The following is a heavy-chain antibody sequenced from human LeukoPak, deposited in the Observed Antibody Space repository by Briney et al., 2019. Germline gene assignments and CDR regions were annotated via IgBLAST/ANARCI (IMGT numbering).Heavy chain of an antibody. J-gene: IGHJ4*02. CDR2: IKQDGSEK. CDR1: GFTFSSYW. Sequence: PGGPLRLSCAASGFTFSSYWMSWVRQAPGKGLEWVANIKQDGSEKYYVDSVKGRFTISRDNAKNSLYLQMNSLRAEDTAVYYCARERRSSWYDYWGQGTLVTVSS. D-gene: IGHD6-13*01. V-gene: IGHV3-7*01. CDR3: ARERRSSWYDY.